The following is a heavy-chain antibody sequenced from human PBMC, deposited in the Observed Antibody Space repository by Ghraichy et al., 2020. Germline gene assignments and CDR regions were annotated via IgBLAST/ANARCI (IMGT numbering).Heavy chain of an antibody. CDR3: ARDWVVVIEGYYYYYYMDV. CDR2: TYYRSKWYN. Sequence: TLSLTCAISGDSVSSNSAAWNWIRQSPSRGLEWLGRTYYRSKWYNDYAVSVKSRITINPDTSKNQFSLQLNSVTPEDTAVYYCARDWVVVIEGYYYYYYMDVWGKATTVTVSS. CDR1: GDSVSSNSAA. D-gene: IGHD2-21*01. V-gene: IGHV6-1*01. J-gene: IGHJ6*03.